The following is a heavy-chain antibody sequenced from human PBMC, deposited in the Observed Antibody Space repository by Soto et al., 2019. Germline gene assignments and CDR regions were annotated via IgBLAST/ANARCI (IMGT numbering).Heavy chain of an antibody. CDR3: EKGAYSGSYLDY. CDR2: ISYDGSNK. D-gene: IGHD1-26*01. CDR1: GFTFSSYG. V-gene: IGHV3-30*18. Sequence: QVQLVESGGGVVQPGRSLRLSCAASGFTFSSYGMHWVRQAPGKGLEWVAVISYDGSNKYYAATMKRRFTISRDNSKNTRYLQMKRLRAEDTAVYYCEKGAYSGSYLDYLGQGTLVTVSS. J-gene: IGHJ4*02.